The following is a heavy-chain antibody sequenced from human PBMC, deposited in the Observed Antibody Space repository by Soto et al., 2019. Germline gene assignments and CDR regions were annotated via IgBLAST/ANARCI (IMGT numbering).Heavy chain of an antibody. CDR3: AKDYGHTSPIAAAATPWCDP. V-gene: IGHV3-30*18. J-gene: IGHJ5*02. CDR1: GFTFMSYG. Sequence: QVQLVESGGGVVQPGRSLRLSCAASGFTFMSYGMHWVRQAPGKGLEWVAVISYDGSNKYYADSVKGRFTISRDNSKNTLYLQMNSLRAEDTAVYYCAKDYGHTSPIAAAATPWCDPWGQGPLVTVSS. CDR2: ISYDGSNK. D-gene: IGHD6-13*01.